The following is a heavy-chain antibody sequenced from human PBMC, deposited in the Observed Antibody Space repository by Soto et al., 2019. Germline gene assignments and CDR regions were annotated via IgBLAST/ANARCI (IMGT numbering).Heavy chain of an antibody. V-gene: IGHV4-34*01. D-gene: IGHD3-3*01. CDR1: GGSFSGYY. Sequence: PSETLSLTCAVYGGSFSGYYWSWIRQPPGKGLEWIGEINHSGSTNYNPSLKSRVTISVDTSKNQFSLKLSSVTAADTVVYYCACNYYDFWSGYYSVGYFDYWAQETPFTVPS. CDR3: ACNYYDFWSGYYSVGYFDY. J-gene: IGHJ4*02. CDR2: INHSGST.